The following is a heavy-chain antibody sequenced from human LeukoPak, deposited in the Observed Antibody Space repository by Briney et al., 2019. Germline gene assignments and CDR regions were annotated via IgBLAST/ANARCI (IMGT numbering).Heavy chain of an antibody. CDR1: GGTFSSYA. V-gene: IGHV1-69*01. D-gene: IGHD2-15*01. CDR3: ARAGDCSGGSCYSDDAFDI. Sequence: VASVKVSCKASGGTFSSYAISWVRQAPGQGLEWMGGIIPIFGTANYAQKFQGRVTIPADESTSTAYMELSSLRSEDTAVYYCARAGDCSGGSCYSDDAFDIWGQGTMVTVSS. J-gene: IGHJ3*02. CDR2: IIPIFGTA.